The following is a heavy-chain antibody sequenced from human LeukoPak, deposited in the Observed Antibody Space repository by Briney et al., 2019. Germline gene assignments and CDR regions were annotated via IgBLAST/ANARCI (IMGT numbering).Heavy chain of an antibody. D-gene: IGHD2-2*01. CDR3: AKAPLIVVVPAATLLDY. V-gene: IGHV3-23*01. CDR1: GFTFTSYA. J-gene: IGHJ4*02. CDR2: ISGSGGST. Sequence: GGSLRLSCAASGFTFTSYAMSWVRQAPGEGLEWVSAISGSGGSTYYADSVKGRFTISRDNSKNTLYLQMNSLRAEDKAVYYCAKAPLIVVVPAATLLDYWGQGTLVTVSS.